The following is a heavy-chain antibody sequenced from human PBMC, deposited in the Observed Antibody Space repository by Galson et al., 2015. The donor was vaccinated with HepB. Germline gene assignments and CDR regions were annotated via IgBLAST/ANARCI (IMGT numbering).Heavy chain of an antibody. D-gene: IGHD3-10*01. CDR2: ISYDGSNK. Sequence: SLRLSCAASGFTFSSYGMHWVRQAPGKGLEWVAVISYDGSNKYYADSVKGRFTISRDNSKNTLYLQMNSLRAEDTAVYYCAKMASPRMVRGVMDVWGKGTTVTVSS. CDR3: AKMASPRMVRGVMDV. CDR1: GFTFSSYG. V-gene: IGHV3-30*18. J-gene: IGHJ6*04.